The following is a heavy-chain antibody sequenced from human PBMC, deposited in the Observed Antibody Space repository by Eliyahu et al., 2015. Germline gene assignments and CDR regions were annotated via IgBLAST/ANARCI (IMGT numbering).Heavy chain of an antibody. CDR2: INHSGST. D-gene: IGHD2-15*01. J-gene: IGHJ2*01. Sequence: QVQLQQWGAGLLKPSETLSLTCAXXGGSFSXXYWSWIRQPPGKGLEWIGEINHSGSTNYNPSLKSRVTISVDTSKNQFSLKLSSVTAADTAVYYCARFSLGYCSGGSCYRRYFDLWGRGTLVTVSS. V-gene: IGHV4-34*01. CDR3: ARFSLGYCSGGSCYRRYFDL. CDR1: GGSFSXXY.